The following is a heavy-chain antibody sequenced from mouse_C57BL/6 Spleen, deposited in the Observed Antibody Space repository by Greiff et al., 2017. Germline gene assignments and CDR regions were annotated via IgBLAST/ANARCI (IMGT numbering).Heavy chain of an antibody. J-gene: IGHJ4*01. Sequence: EVKLMESGPGLVKPSQSLSLTCSVTGYSITSGYYWNWIRQFPGNKLEWMGYISYDGSNNYNPSLKNRISITRDTSKNQFFLKLNSVTTEDTATYYCARPGSNYPYYYAMDYWGQGTSVTVSS. CDR3: ARPGSNYPYYYAMDY. CDR2: ISYDGSN. V-gene: IGHV3-6*01. D-gene: IGHD2-5*01. CDR1: GYSITSGYY.